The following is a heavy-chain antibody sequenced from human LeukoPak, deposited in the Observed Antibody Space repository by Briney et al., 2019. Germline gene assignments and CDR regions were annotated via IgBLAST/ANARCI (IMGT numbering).Heavy chain of an antibody. CDR3: ARHGGTSHFELDY. V-gene: IGHV4-39*01. CDR2: IYYSGST. J-gene: IGHJ4*02. D-gene: IGHD2-2*01. Sequence: SETLYLTCTVSGGSISSSSYYWGWIRQPPGKGLEWIGSIYYSGSTYYNPSLKSRVTISVDTSKNQFSLKLSSVTAADTAVYYCARHGGTSHFELDYWGQGTLVTVSS. CDR1: GGSISSSSYY.